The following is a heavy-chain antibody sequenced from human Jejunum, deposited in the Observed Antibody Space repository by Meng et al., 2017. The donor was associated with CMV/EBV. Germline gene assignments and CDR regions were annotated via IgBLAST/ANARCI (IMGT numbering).Heavy chain of an antibody. J-gene: IGHJ4*02. CDR2: IYTNGRA. CDR3: ARSGYYYDTTGYSPFDY. Sequence: QGHPREPGPGLLGPSETLSRTCSVSGGSLTNYYWNWIRQTAGKGLEWIGRIYTNGRAIYHPSLVSRVTISEGTSKNQFSLRLTSVTAADTAVYYCARSGYYYDTTGYSPFDYWGQGALVTVSS. CDR1: GGSLTNYY. V-gene: IGHV4-4*07. D-gene: IGHD3-22*01.